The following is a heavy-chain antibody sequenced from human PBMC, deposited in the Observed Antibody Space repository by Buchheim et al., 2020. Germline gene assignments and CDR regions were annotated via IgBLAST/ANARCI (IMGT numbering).Heavy chain of an antibody. Sequence: QVQLVQSGAEVKKPGASVKVSCKASGFTLTGNYMHWVRQAPGQGLEWMGWINPDSGGTNYAQKFQGRVTMTRDTSINTAYMELSSLTSDGSAVYYCARTSSFDYWGQGTL. CDR3: ARTSSFDY. CDR1: GFTLTGNY. CDR2: INPDSGGT. V-gene: IGHV1-2*02. J-gene: IGHJ4*02.